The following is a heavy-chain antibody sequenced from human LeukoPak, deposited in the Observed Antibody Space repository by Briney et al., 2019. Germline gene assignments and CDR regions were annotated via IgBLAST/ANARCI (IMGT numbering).Heavy chain of an antibody. CDR2: ISSNGGST. V-gene: IGHV3-64*01. J-gene: IGHJ4*02. CDR1: GFTFSSYA. Sequence: GGSLRLSCAASGFTFSSYAMHWVRQAPGKGLEYVSAISSNGGSTYYANSVKGRFTISRDNSKNTLYLQMGSLRAEDMAVYYCARVPIRDYGGNSGDYWGQGTLVTVSS. D-gene: IGHD4-23*01. CDR3: ARVPIRDYGGNSGDY.